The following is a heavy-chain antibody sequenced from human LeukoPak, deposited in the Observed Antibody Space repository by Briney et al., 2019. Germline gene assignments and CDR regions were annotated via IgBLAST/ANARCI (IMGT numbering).Heavy chain of an antibody. J-gene: IGHJ5*02. CDR2: IYYSGST. Sequence: SETLSLTCTVSGASISSYYWSWTRQHPGEGLEWIGYIYYSGSTYYNPSLKSRVTISVDTSKNQFSLKLSSVTAADTAVYYCARRNYGSGDNNWFDPWGQGTLVTVSS. CDR3: ARRNYGSGDNNWFDP. V-gene: IGHV4-59*06. D-gene: IGHD3-10*01. CDR1: GASISSYY.